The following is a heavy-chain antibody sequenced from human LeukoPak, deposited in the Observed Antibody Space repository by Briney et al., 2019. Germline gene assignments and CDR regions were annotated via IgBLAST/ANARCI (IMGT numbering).Heavy chain of an antibody. CDR2: IYNTGST. CDR3: ARFAAPAAQGAFDI. CDR1: GGSISSGSDY. D-gene: IGHD2-2*01. V-gene: IGHV4-31*03. J-gene: IGHJ3*02. Sequence: TLSLTCTVSGGSISSGSDYWSWIRQLPGKGLEWIGYIYNTGSTYYNPSLESRVTLSVDTSKNQFSLKLSSVTAADTAVYYCARFAAPAAQGAFDIWGQGTMVTVSS.